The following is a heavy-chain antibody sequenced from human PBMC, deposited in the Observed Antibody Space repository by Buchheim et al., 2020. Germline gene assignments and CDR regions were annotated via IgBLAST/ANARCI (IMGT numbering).Heavy chain of an antibody. CDR2: IKQDGSEN. J-gene: IGHJ6*02. Sequence: EVQLVESGGGLVQPGGSLRLSCAASGFTFSSYWMSWVRQAPGKGLEWVANIKQDGSENYYVDSVKGRFTISRDNAKNSLYLQMNSLRAEDTAVYYCARGSDSMYYYYYYGMDVWGQGTT. CDR3: ARGSDSMYYYYYYGMDV. V-gene: IGHV3-7*01. CDR1: GFTFSSYW. D-gene: IGHD2/OR15-2a*01.